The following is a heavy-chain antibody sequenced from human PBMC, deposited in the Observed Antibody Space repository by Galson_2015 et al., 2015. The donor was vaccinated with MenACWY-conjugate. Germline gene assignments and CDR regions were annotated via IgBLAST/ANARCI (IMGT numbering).Heavy chain of an antibody. CDR2: IKQDGSGK. CDR1: GSTFSNSW. D-gene: IGHD6-19*01. J-gene: IGHJ3*01. Sequence: SLRLSCAPSGSTFSNSWMGWVRQAPGKGLEWVANIKQDGSGKYYVDSVKGRFIISRDSAKNSLFLQMDSLRAEDTALYYCARAKEQWLSKTFDLWGQGTMVTVSS. CDR3: ARAKEQWLSKTFDL. V-gene: IGHV3-7*01.